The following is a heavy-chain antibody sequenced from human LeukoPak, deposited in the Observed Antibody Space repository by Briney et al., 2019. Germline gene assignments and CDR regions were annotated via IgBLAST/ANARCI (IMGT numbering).Heavy chain of an antibody. CDR3: AREGGVVVTAIPGFDY. J-gene: IGHJ4*02. CDR2: IYTSGST. Sequence: SETLSLTCTVSGGSISSGSYYWSWIRQPAGKGLEWIGRIYTSGSTNYNPSLKSRVTISVDTSKNQFSLRLSSVTAADTAVYYCAREGGVVVTAIPGFDYWGRGTLVAVSS. CDR1: GGSISSGSYY. V-gene: IGHV4-61*02. D-gene: IGHD2-21*02.